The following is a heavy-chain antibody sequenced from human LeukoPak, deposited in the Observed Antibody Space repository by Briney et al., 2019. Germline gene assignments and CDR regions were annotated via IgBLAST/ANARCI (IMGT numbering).Heavy chain of an antibody. CDR2: MNPNRGNT. D-gene: IGHD6-19*01. CDR3: ARGSGIAVADSWFEP. Sequence: ASGKVSCKASGHTFTSYDINWVRQATGQGLEWMGWMNPNRGNTGYAQKFQGRVTTTRTTSISTAYRELSSLRSEATAVYYCARGSGIAVADSWFEPWGQGTLVTVSS. V-gene: IGHV1-8*01. J-gene: IGHJ5*02. CDR1: GHTFTSYD.